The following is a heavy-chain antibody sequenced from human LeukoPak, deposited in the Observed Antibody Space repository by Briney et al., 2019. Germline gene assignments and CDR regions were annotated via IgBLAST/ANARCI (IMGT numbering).Heavy chain of an antibody. D-gene: IGHD3-9*01. CDR3: AIEVSRLVIHAFDL. V-gene: IGHV3-30*02. CDR1: GFTFSSYG. J-gene: IGHJ3*01. CDR2: IRYDGSNK. Sequence: GGSLRLSCAASGFTFSSYGMHWVRQAPGKGLEWVAFIRYDGSNKYYADSVEGRFTISRDNPKNTVSLQMNRLRNEDTAVYYCAIEVSRLVIHAFDLWGQGTMVTVSS.